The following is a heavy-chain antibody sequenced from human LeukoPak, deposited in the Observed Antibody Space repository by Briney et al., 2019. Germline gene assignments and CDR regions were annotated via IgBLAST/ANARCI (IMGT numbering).Heavy chain of an antibody. CDR3: ARLSIEPDYYDSSGHVDY. V-gene: IGHV4-30-2*01. Sequence: SQTLSLTCTVSGGSISSGDYYWSWIRQPPGKGLEWIGYIYHSGSTYYNPSLKSRVTISVDTSKNQFSLKLSSVTAADTAVYYCARLSIEPDYYDSSGHVDYWGRGTLVTVSS. D-gene: IGHD3-22*01. CDR2: IYHSGST. CDR1: GGSISSGDYY. J-gene: IGHJ4*02.